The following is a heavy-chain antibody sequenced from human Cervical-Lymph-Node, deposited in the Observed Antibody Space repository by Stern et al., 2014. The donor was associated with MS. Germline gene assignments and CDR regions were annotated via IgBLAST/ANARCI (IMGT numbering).Heavy chain of an antibody. Sequence: QVQLVQSGPEVKRPGSSGKVSCRASGGSFSNAAINWVRQAPGQGPEWMGGIIPIFVGSNYAQKFQGRITIVADKSTDTTYMELTNLTSDDTAVYYCARDLNDWGQGTLVAVSS. CDR1: GGSFSNAA. CDR3: ARDLND. V-gene: IGHV1-69*14. J-gene: IGHJ4*01. D-gene: IGHD1-1*01. CDR2: IIPIFVGS.